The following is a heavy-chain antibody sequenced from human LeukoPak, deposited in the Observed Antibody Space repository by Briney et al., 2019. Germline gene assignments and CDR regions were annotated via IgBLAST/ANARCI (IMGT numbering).Heavy chain of an antibody. V-gene: IGHV4-59*07. CDR1: GGSISTYY. D-gene: IGHD3-22*01. CDR2: IYKSGSN. CDR3: ARAFFSSAYSPNWFDP. Sequence: SDTLSLTCTLSGGSISTYYWRWIRQPPGRGLEWIGYIYKSGSNNYNPALKSRVTMSVDTSKNQFSLKLSSVTAADTAVYYCARAFFSSAYSPNWFDPWGQGTLVTVSS. J-gene: IGHJ5*02.